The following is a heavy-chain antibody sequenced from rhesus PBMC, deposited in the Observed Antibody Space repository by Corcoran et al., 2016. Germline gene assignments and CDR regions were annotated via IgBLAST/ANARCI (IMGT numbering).Heavy chain of an antibody. CDR2: INGNSGST. Sequence: QVQLQESGPGLVKPAETLSLTCAVSGGSFSSYWWSWIRQPTGKGLEWIGEINGNSGSTNYNPSLKSRVTISQDASQNQFSLKLSSVTAADTAVYYCAIHVDTATVHWGQGVLVTVSS. CDR1: GGSFSSYW. J-gene: IGHJ4*01. CDR3: AIHVDTATVH. V-gene: IGHV4-80*01. D-gene: IGHD5-12*01.